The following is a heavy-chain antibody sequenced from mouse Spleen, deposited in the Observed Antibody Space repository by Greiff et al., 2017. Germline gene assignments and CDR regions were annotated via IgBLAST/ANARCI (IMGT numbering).Heavy chain of an antibody. J-gene: IGHJ3*01. V-gene: IGHV1-81*01. CDR3: AREGGYYLAWFAY. Sequence: QVQLQQSGAELARPGASVKLSCKASGYTFTSYGISWVKQRTGQGLEWIGEIYPRSGNTYYNEKFKGKATLTADKSSSTAYMELRSLTSEDSAVYFCAREGGYYLAWFAYWGHGTLVTVSA. CDR2: IYPRSGNT. D-gene: IGHD2-3*01. CDR1: GYTFTSYG.